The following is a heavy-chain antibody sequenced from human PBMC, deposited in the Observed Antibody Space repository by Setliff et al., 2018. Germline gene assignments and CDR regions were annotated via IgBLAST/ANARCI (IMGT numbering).Heavy chain of an antibody. J-gene: IGHJ5*02. CDR2: IIPILDDI. CDR3: ARAIYEPFRESHNWFGP. V-gene: IGHV1-69*05. Sequence: SVKVSCKASGGGLNNYAVAWVRQAPGQGLEWMGGIIPILDDINQAQKFEGRATFTTDESTSTAYMELSSLTPDDTAVYYCARAIYEPFRESHNWFGPWGPGTLVTAPQ. CDR1: GGGLNNYA. D-gene: IGHD3-16*01.